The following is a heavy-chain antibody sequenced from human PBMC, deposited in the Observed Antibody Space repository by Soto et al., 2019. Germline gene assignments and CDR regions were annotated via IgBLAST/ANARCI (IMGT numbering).Heavy chain of an antibody. Sequence: SETLSLTCTVPGGSVNIGTYYWSWIRQPPGKGLEWIGFIHYSGSTNYNPSLKSRVTNVDGATRGGESLKISCGRARPAPGTVPGGEFDWG. CDR2: IHYSGST. CDR1: GGSVNIGTYY. CDR3: GGEFD. V-gene: IGHV4-61*01. D-gene: IGHD3-10*01. J-gene: IGHJ2*01.